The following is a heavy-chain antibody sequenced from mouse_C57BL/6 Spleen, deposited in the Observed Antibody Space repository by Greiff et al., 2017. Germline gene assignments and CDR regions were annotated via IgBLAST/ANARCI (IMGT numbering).Heavy chain of an antibody. J-gene: IGHJ3*01. CDR3: ATYYDYFAY. V-gene: IGHV3-6*01. CDR2: ISYDGSN. D-gene: IGHD2-4*01. Sequence: VQLQQSGPGLVKPSQSLSLTCSVTGYSITSGYYWNWIRQFPGNKLEWMGYISYDGSNNYNPSLKNRISITRDTSKNQFFLKLNSVTTEDTATYYCATYYDYFAYWGQGTLVTVSA. CDR1: GYSITSGYY.